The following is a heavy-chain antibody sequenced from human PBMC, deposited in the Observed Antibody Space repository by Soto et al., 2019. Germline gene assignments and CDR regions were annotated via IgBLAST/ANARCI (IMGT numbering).Heavy chain of an antibody. Sequence: QVQLVESGGGVVQPGRSLRLACAASGFDFRSYGIHWVRQAPGRGLEWVAAASYDGSETYYADSAKGRFTVSKEISKNTVFLQMNALRHEDTALYFWVRDSGWPILNFDSWGQGTLVTVSS. D-gene: IGHD3-10*01. CDR3: VRDSGWPILNFDS. J-gene: IGHJ4*02. CDR2: ASYDGSET. CDR1: GFDFRSYG. V-gene: IGHV3-30*03.